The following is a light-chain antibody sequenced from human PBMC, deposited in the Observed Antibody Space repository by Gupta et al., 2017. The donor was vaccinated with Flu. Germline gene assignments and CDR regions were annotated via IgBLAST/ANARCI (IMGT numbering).Light chain of an antibody. V-gene: IGLV2-14*01. CDR3: SSYSATGALAL. Sequence: QSALTQPASVSGSPGQSINIPCTGTSSDIGSYDYVSWYQQSPGRAPKLMIYDVSNRPSGISDRFSGSKSGHTASLTISGRQAEDEADYYCSSYSATGALALFGGGTKVTVL. CDR1: SSDIGSYDY. J-gene: IGLJ2*01. CDR2: DVS.